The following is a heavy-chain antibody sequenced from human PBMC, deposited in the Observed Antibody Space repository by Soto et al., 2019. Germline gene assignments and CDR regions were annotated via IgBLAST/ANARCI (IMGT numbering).Heavy chain of an antibody. CDR3: ARHTLRYFDWSPFDY. V-gene: IGHV4-59*08. CDR2: IYYSGTT. CDR1: GGSITTYY. Sequence: TSETLSLTCTVSGGSITTYYWSWIRQPPGKGLEWIGYIYYSGTTKYNASLKSRVTISVDTSKNQFSLKLSSVTAADTAVYYCARHTLRYFDWSPFDYWGQGTLVTVS. D-gene: IGHD3-9*01. J-gene: IGHJ4*02.